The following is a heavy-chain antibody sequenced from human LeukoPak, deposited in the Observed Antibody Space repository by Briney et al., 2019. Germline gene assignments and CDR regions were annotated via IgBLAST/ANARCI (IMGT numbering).Heavy chain of an antibody. CDR3: AKRLGTAGFDY. Sequence: GGSLRLSCAASGFTFSTYAMGWVRQAPGKGLEWVSVIGSGGSTYSADSVTGRFTISRDNSKNTLYLQMSSLRAEDTAVYYCAKRLGTAGFDYWGQGTLVTVSS. CDR1: GFTFSTYA. V-gene: IGHV3-23*01. D-gene: IGHD1/OR15-1a*01. J-gene: IGHJ4*02. CDR2: IGSGGST.